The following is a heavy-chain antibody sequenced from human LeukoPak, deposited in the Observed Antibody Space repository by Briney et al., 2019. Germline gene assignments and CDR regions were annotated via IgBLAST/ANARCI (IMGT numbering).Heavy chain of an antibody. D-gene: IGHD3-16*01. CDR1: GGSISSYY. V-gene: IGHV4-59*08. CDR2: IYYTGST. CDR3: ARQIQWGSSSSFYYGMDV. Sequence: SETLYLTCTVSGGSISSYYWSWIRQPPGKGLEWIGYIYYTGSTKYNPSLKSRVTISVDTSKSQLSLQLSSVTAADTAVYYCARQIQWGSSSSFYYGMDVWGQGTTVTVSS. J-gene: IGHJ6*02.